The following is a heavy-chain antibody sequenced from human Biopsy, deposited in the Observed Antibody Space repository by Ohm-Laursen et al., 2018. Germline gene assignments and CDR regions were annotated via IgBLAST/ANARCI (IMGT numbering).Heavy chain of an antibody. V-gene: IGHV1-69*13. J-gene: IGHJ1*01. CDR1: GFTFTNYG. Sequence: VKISCKTSGFTFTNYGVNWVRQAPGQGLEWLGGNIPILGTGNYAQKFQDRVTVAADTSTSTATMELRSLRSDDTAVYYCATKLTGYFHHWGQGTLVIVSS. D-gene: IGHD3-9*01. CDR2: NIPILGTG. CDR3: ATKLTGYFHH.